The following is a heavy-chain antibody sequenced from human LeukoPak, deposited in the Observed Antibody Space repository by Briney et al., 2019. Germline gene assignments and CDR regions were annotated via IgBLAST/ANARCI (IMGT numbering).Heavy chain of an antibody. D-gene: IGHD3-22*01. Sequence: GESLRLSCAASGFTFSSYEMHWVRQAPGKGLEWVSYISSSSSTIYYADSVKGRFTISRDNAKNSLYLQMNTLRAEDTAVYYCARDRHKYNYDSGGYPPYWGQGTLVTVSS. J-gene: IGHJ4*02. CDR2: ISSSSSTI. CDR3: ARDRHKYNYDSGGYPPY. CDR1: GFTFSSYE. V-gene: IGHV3-48*01.